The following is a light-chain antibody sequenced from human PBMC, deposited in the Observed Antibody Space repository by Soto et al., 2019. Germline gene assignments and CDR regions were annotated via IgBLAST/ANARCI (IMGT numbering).Light chain of an antibody. CDR3: HHYKNWPLT. CDR2: GAS. V-gene: IGKV3-15*01. Sequence: EIVMTQSPATLSVSPGERATLSCRASQSVSSNLAWYQQKPGQAPRLLIYGASTRATAIPARFSGSGSGTEFTLTISSLQSEDFAVYYCHHYKNWPLTYGQRTKMEIK. CDR1: QSVSSN. J-gene: IGKJ1*01.